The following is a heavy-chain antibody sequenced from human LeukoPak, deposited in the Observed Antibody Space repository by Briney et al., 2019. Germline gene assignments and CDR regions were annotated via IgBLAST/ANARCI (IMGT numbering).Heavy chain of an antibody. Sequence: SETLSLTCTVSGGSISSGGYYWSWIRQHPGKGLEWIGYIYYSGSTYYNPSLKSRVTISVDTSKNQFSLKLSSVTAADTAVYYCARGQSIAVAGTEFDYWGQGTLVTVSS. D-gene: IGHD6-19*01. CDR1: GGSISSGGYY. CDR3: ARGQSIAVAGTEFDY. CDR2: IYYSGST. V-gene: IGHV4-31*03. J-gene: IGHJ4*02.